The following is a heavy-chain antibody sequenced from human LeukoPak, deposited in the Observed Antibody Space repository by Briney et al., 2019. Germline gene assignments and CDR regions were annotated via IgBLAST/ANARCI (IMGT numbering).Heavy chain of an antibody. D-gene: IGHD2-15*01. V-gene: IGHV4-31*03. Sequence: SQTLSLTCTVSGGSISSGGYYWSWIRQHPGKGLEWIGYIYYSGSTYYNPSLKSRVTISVDTSKNQFSLKLSSVTAADTAVYYCARRNPGGYCSGGSCYSTRSYYFDYWGQGTLVTVSS. CDR2: IYYSGST. CDR1: GGSISSGGYY. CDR3: ARRNPGGYCSGGSCYSTRSYYFDY. J-gene: IGHJ4*02.